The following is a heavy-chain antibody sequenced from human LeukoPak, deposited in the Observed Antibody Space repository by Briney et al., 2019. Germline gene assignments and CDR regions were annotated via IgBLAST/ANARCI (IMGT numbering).Heavy chain of an antibody. CDR1: GGSISSSSYY. V-gene: IGHV4-39*01. D-gene: IGHD3-3*01. CDR3: ARRITIFGVVIAGWFDP. Sequence: PSETLSLTCTVSGGSISSSSYYWGWIRQPPGKGLEWIGSYYYSGSTYYNPSLKSRVTISVVTSKNQFPLKLSSVTAADTAVYYWARRITIFGVVIAGWFDPWGQGTLVTVSS. J-gene: IGHJ5*02. CDR2: YYYSGST.